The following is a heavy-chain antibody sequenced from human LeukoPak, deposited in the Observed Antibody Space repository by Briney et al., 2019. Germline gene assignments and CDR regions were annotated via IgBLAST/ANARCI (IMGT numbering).Heavy chain of an antibody. V-gene: IGHV3-30*18. J-gene: IGHJ4*02. CDR1: GFTFSSYG. CDR2: ISYDGSNK. D-gene: IGHD6-13*01. Sequence: GGSLRLSCAASGFTFSSYGMHWVRQAPGKGLEWVAVISYDGSNKYYADSVKGRFSISRDNSKNTLYLQMNSLRAEDTAVYYCAKTTVYSSSWYYFDYWGQGTLVTVSS. CDR3: AKTTVYSSSWYYFDY.